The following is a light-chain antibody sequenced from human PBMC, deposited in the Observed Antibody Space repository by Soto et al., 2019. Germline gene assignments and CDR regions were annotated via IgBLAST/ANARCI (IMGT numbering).Light chain of an antibody. Sequence: DIQMSQSPSSLSGSVGDRVTITSRASQSIRLYLNCYQQKPGKAPKLLIYAASSLQSGVPSRFSGSGSGTDFTLTIRSLKPEDFATDYCQQSYSTITFGQATRVEIK. CDR1: QSIRLY. V-gene: IGKV1-39*01. CDR2: AAS. J-gene: IGKJ5*01. CDR3: QQSYSTIT.